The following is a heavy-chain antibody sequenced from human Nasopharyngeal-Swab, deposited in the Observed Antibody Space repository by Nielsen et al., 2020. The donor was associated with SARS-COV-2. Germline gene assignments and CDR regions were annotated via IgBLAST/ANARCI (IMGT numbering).Heavy chain of an antibody. Sequence: GEFLKISCAASGFTFSSYGMHWVRQAPGKGLEWVAVITYDGSNKYYADSVKGRFTISRDNSKNTLYLQMNSLRAEDTAVYYCAKDQEPVIVPAAMSPFDYWGQGTLVTVSS. CDR2: ITYDGSNK. D-gene: IGHD2-2*01. CDR1: GFTFSSYG. J-gene: IGHJ4*02. V-gene: IGHV3-30*18. CDR3: AKDQEPVIVPAAMSPFDY.